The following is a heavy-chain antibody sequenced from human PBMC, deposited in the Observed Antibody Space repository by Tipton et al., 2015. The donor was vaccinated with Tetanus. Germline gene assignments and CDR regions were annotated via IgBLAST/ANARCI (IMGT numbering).Heavy chain of an antibody. CDR2: IYYSGST. CDR3: ASPYGDYVWYFDL. D-gene: IGHD4-17*01. V-gene: IGHV4-39*01. J-gene: IGHJ2*01. CDR1: GGSISSSSYY. Sequence: TLSLTCTVSGGSISSSSYYWGWIRQPPGKGLEWIGSIYYSGSTYYNPSLKSRVTISVDTSKNQFSLKLSSVTVADTAVYYCASPYGDYVWYFDLWGRGTLVTVSS.